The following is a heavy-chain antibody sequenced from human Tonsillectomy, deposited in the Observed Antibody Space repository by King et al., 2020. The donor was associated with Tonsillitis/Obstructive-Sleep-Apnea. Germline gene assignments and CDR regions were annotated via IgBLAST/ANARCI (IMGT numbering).Heavy chain of an antibody. J-gene: IGHJ6*02. CDR2: IYPGDSDT. CDR1: GYSFSNYW. Sequence: VQLVESGAEVKKPGESLKISCKGSGYSFSNYWVGWVRQMPGKGLEWMGIIYPGDSDTRYSPSFEGQVTISADKSINTAYLQWSSLKASDTAMYYCARLTTGDYNSEENYYGMDVWGQGTTVTVSS. D-gene: IGHD1-1*01. CDR3: ARLTTGDYNSEENYYGMDV. V-gene: IGHV5-51*03.